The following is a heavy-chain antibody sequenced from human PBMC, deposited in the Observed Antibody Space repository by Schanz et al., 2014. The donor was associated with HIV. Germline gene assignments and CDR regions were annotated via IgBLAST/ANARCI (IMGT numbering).Heavy chain of an antibody. Sequence: QVQLVESGGGVVRPGKKRRDGREASGNTGRKSVMHWVRQAPGKGLEWVAVISYDGRNKKYGESVKGRFTISRENSKNTLYLQGKSLRVEDTXXYYCXKDRNYYDDRYLGKGNYYFFSFLDVWGQGTTVTVSS. CDR2: ISYDGRNK. CDR1: GNTGRKSV. CDR3: XKDRNYYDDRYLGKGNYYFFSFLDV. D-gene: IGHD3-16*01. V-gene: IGHV3-30*18. J-gene: IGHJ6*02.